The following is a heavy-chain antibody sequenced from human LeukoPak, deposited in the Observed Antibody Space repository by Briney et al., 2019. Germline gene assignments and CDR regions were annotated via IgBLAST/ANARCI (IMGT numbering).Heavy chain of an antibody. CDR3: AKDPPSWYSSSWYGFDP. Sequence: HPRGSLRLSCAASGFTFSSYAMSWVRQAPGKGLEWVSAISGSGGSTYYADSVKGRFTISRDNSKNTLYLQMNSLRAEDTAVYYCAKDPPSWYSSSWYGFDPWGQGTLVTVSS. J-gene: IGHJ5*02. CDR2: ISGSGGST. CDR1: GFTFSSYA. D-gene: IGHD6-13*01. V-gene: IGHV3-23*01.